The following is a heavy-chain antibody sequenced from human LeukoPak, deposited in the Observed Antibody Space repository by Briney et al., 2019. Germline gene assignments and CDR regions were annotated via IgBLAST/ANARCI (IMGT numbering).Heavy chain of an antibody. CDR3: ARDHDWGPDY. CDR2: INANTGVT. D-gene: IGHD3-9*01. CDR1: GFTFTGHY. V-gene: IGHV1-2*02. J-gene: IGHJ4*02. Sequence: ASVKVSCKTSGFTFTGHYMHWLRQAPGQGLEWMGWINANTGVTHYAVKFQGRVTITRDTSISTVYMDLSSLQSDDTAVYYCARDHDWGPDYWGQGTLVLVSS.